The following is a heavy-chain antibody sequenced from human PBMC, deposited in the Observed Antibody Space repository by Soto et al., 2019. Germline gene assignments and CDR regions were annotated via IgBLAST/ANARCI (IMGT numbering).Heavy chain of an antibody. CDR3: ARDLLDCSGGSCYRVPYFDY. Sequence: PGGSLRLSCAASGFTFSSYWMSWVRQAPGKGLEWVANIKQDGSEKYYVDSVKGRFTISRDNAKNSLYLQMNSLRAEDTAVYYCARDLLDCSGGSCYRVPYFDYWGQGTLVTVSS. CDR2: IKQDGSEK. J-gene: IGHJ4*02. V-gene: IGHV3-7*01. CDR1: GFTFSSYW. D-gene: IGHD2-15*01.